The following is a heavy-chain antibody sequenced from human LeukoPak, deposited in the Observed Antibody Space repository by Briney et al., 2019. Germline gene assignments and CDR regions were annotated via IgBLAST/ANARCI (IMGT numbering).Heavy chain of an antibody. J-gene: IGHJ5*02. CDR2: ISYDGPNK. Sequence: GGSLRLSCAASGFTVSSNYMSWVRQAPGKGLEWVAVISYDGPNKYYADSVKGRFTISRDNAKNTLNLQMNSLRAEDTAVYYCARDLGQYYDTSDNWFDPWGQGTLVTVSS. V-gene: IGHV3-30*03. CDR1: GFTVSSNY. D-gene: IGHD3-22*01. CDR3: ARDLGQYYDTSDNWFDP.